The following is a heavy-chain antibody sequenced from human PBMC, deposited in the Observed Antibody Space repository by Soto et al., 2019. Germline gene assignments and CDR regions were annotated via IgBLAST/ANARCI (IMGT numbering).Heavy chain of an antibody. V-gene: IGHV4-31*03. CDR2: IYYSGST. J-gene: IGHJ5*02. CDR1: GGSISSGGYY. D-gene: IGHD6-13*01. CDR3: ARVFSDSSSFFDP. Sequence: PSETLSLTCTVSGGSISSGGYYWSWIRQHPGKCLEWIGYIYYSGSTYYNPSLKSRVTISVDTSKNQFSLKLSSVTAADTAVYYCARVFSDSSSFFDPWGQGTLVTVSS.